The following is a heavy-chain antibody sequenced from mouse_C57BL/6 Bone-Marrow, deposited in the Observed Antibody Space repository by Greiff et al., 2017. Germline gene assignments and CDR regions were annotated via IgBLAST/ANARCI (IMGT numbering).Heavy chain of an antibody. V-gene: IGHV1-55*01. CDR2: IYPGSGST. D-gene: IGHD1-1*01. CDR3: ARPTEYYYYAMDY. CDR1: GYTFTSYW. J-gene: IGHJ4*01. Sequence: QVQLQQPGAELVKPGASVKMSCKASGYTFTSYWITWVKQRPGQGLEWIGDIYPGSGSTNYNEQFKSKATLTVDTSSSTAYMQLSSLTSEDSAVYYCARPTEYYYYAMDYWGQGTSVTVSS.